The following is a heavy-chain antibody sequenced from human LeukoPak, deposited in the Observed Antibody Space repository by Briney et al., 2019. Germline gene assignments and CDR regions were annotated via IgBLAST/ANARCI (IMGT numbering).Heavy chain of an antibody. CDR2: INHSGST. D-gene: IGHD3-9*01. J-gene: IGHJ4*02. CDR3: ARGPHYDILTGYSRYDY. CDR1: VVSFSGYH. Sequence: SETLSLTCAVYVVSFSGYHWNWIRQPPGKGPEWIGEINHSGSTNYNPSLKSRVTISVDTSKNQFSLKLSSVTAADTAVYYCARGPHYDILTGYSRYDYWGQGTLVTVSS. V-gene: IGHV4-34*01.